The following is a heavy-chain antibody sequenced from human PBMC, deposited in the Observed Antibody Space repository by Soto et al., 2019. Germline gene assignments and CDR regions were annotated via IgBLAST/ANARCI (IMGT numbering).Heavy chain of an antibody. CDR3: ATHWVGSGTYEIYNFDS. D-gene: IGHD1-26*01. V-gene: IGHV5-51*01. J-gene: IGHJ4*02. CDR2: IYPGDSDT. CDR1: GFVFTNSW. Sequence: GESLKISCNGSGFVFTNSWIGWVRQMPGKGLEWMGMIYPGDSDTRYSPSLQGQVTISADKSISTAYLQWSSLKASDTAIYFCATHWVGSGTYEIYNFDSWGQGTPVPVSS.